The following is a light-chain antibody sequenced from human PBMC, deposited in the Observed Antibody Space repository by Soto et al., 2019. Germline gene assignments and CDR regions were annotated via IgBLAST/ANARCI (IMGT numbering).Light chain of an antibody. V-gene: IGKV1-5*01. CDR2: DAS. Sequence: DIQMTQSPSTLSASVGDRVTITCRASQSISSWLAWYQQKPGKAPNLLIYDASSLGSGVPSRFSGSGSGTEFTLTISSLQPDDFATYYCQQYNSYSPTFGQGTKVEIK. J-gene: IGKJ1*01. CDR1: QSISSW. CDR3: QQYNSYSPT.